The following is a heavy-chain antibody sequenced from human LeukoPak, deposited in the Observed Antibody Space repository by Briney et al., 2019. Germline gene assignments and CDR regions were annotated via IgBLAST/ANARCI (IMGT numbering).Heavy chain of an antibody. J-gene: IGHJ4*02. CDR3: ASLPQYSSSDKIDY. Sequence: SETLSLTCAVSGGSISSSNWWSWVRQPPGKGLEWIGEIYHSGSTNYNPSLKSRVTISVDKSKNQFSLKLSSVTAADTAVYYCASLPQYSSSDKIDYWGQGTLVTVSS. V-gene: IGHV4-4*02. CDR2: IYHSGST. D-gene: IGHD6-13*01. CDR1: GGSISSSNW.